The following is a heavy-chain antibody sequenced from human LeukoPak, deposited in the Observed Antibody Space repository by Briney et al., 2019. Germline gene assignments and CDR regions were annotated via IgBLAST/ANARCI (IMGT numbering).Heavy chain of an antibody. CDR2: ISWNSGSI. D-gene: IGHD3-22*01. CDR1: GFTFDDYA. V-gene: IGHV3-9*01. CDR3: AKDTRRLGYDSSGYYSGAFDI. Sequence: PGGSLRLSCAASGFTFDDYAMHWVRQAPGKGLEWVSGISWNSGSIGYADSVKGRFTFSRDNAKNSLYLQMNSLRAEDTALYYCAKDTRRLGYDSSGYYSGAFDIWGQGTMVTVSS. J-gene: IGHJ3*02.